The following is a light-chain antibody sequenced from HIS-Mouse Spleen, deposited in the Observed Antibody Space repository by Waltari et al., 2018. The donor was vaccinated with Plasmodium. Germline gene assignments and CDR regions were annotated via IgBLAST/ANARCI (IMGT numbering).Light chain of an antibody. CDR1: NIGSKN. J-gene: IGLJ2*01. CDR2: RGS. Sequence: SYELTQPLSVSVALGQTARITCGGNNIGSKNVHWYQQKQGQAPVLGIYRGSNRPSGIPEVFSGSNSGNTATLTSSRAQAGDEADYYCQVWDSSTVVFGGGTKLTVL. CDR3: QVWDSSTVV. V-gene: IGLV3-9*01.